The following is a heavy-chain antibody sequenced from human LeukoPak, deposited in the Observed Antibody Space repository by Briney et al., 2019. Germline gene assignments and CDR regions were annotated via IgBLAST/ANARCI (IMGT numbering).Heavy chain of an antibody. D-gene: IGHD6-13*01. Sequence: PGGSLRLSCAASGFTFSNAWMSWVRQAPGKGLEWVGFIRSKPYGGTTEYAASVKGRFIISRDDSKTIAYLQMNSLKSEDTAVYYCTTGSATGTGSGYWGQGTLVTVSS. CDR2: IRSKPYGGTT. CDR3: TTGSATGTGSGY. J-gene: IGHJ4*02. CDR1: GFTFSNAW. V-gene: IGHV3-49*04.